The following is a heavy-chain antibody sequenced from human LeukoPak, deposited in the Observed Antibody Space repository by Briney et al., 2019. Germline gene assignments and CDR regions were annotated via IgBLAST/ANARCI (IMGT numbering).Heavy chain of an antibody. J-gene: IGHJ6*02. CDR1: GFTFSSYA. CDR3: AKPPWGPVAATGGYYYGMDV. D-gene: IGHD6-19*01. V-gene: IGHV3-23*01. CDR2: ISGSGGST. Sequence: GGSLRLSCAASGFTFSSYAMSWVRQAPGKGLEWVSAISGSGGSTYYADSVKGRFTISRDNSKNTLYLQMNSLRAEDTAVYYCAKPPWGPVAATGGYYYGMDVWGQGTTVTVSS.